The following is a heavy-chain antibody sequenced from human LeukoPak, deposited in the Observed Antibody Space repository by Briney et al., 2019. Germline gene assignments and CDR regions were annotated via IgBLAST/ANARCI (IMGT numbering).Heavy chain of an antibody. J-gene: IGHJ3*02. D-gene: IGHD4-17*01. V-gene: IGHV5-51*01. CDR2: IYPGDSDT. Sequence: GESLNISCKGSGYSFTSYWIGWVRQMPGKGLEWMGIIYPGDSDTRYSPSFQGQVPISADKSISTAYLQWSSLKASDTAMYYCARPKEYGDFLDAFDIWGQGTMVTVSS. CDR1: GYSFTSYW. CDR3: ARPKEYGDFLDAFDI.